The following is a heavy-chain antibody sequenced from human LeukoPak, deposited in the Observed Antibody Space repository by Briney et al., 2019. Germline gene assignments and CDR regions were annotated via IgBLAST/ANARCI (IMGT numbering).Heavy chain of an antibody. J-gene: IGHJ4*02. CDR1: GFTFDDYA. D-gene: IGHD3-22*01. CDR2: ISWNSGSI. V-gene: IGHV3-9*01. Sequence: PGRSLRLSCAASGFTFDDYAMHWVRQAPGKGLEWVSGISWNSGSIGYADSVKGRFTISRDNAKNSLYLQMNSLRAEDTALYYCAKGQGYYDSSGYYDIDYWGQGTLVTVPS. CDR3: AKGQGYYDSSGYYDIDY.